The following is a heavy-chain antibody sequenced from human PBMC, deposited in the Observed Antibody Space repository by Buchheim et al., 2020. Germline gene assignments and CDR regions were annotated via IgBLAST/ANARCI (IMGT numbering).Heavy chain of an antibody. V-gene: IGHV4-34*01. CDR1: GGSFSGYY. Sequence: QVQLQQWGAGLLKPSETLSLTCAVSGGSFSGYYWSWIRQPPGKGLEWIGEINHSGSTNYNPSLKSRVTISVDTSKNQFSLKLSSVTAADTAVYYCARVSVLGGMDVWGQGTT. J-gene: IGHJ6*02. D-gene: IGHD2-8*01. CDR3: ARVSVLGGMDV. CDR2: INHSGST.